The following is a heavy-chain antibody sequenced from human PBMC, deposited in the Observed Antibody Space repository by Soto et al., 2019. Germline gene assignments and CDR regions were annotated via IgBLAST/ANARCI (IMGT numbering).Heavy chain of an antibody. Sequence: PSQTLSLTCAISGDSVSSTSAAWNWIRQSPLIGLEWLGRTYYRSNWYNDYALSVKSRITFNPDTSKNQFSLHLNSVTPEDTAVYYCAGDRYFDAHSVWGQGTMVTVSS. J-gene: IGHJ3*01. CDR1: GDSVSSTSAA. D-gene: IGHD3-9*01. V-gene: IGHV6-1*01. CDR2: TYYRSNWYN. CDR3: AGDRYFDAHSV.